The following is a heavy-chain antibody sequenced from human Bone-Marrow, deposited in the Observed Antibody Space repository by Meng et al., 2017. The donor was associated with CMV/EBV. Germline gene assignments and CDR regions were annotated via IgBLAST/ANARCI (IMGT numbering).Heavy chain of an antibody. CDR1: GFTVSSNY. D-gene: IGHD6-6*01. Sequence: GESLKISCAASGFTVSSNYMSWVRQAPGKGLEWVSVIYSGGSTYYADSVKGRFTISRDNSKNTLYLQMNSLRAGDTAVYYCARGGSRSIAAPQVRPELYGMDVWGQGPTVTVYS. J-gene: IGHJ6*02. CDR3: ARGGSRSIAAPQVRPELYGMDV. CDR2: IYSGGST. V-gene: IGHV3-66*01.